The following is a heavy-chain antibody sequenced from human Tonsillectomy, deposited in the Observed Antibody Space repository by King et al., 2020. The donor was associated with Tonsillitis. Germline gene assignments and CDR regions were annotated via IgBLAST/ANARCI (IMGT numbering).Heavy chain of an antibody. CDR1: GFMFSDYS. V-gene: IGHV3-48*02. CDR2: ISSSRTII. Sequence: VQLVESGGGLVQPGGSLRLSCEGSGFMFSDYSMHWLRQAPGKGTEWVSYISSSRTIIYHADSVKGRFTISRDNVKRSVYLQMNSLSDEDTAIYYCARVEDGYRSAAGTWFDPWGQGTLVIVSS. CDR3: ARVEDGYRSAAGTWFDP. D-gene: IGHD5-24*01. J-gene: IGHJ5*02.